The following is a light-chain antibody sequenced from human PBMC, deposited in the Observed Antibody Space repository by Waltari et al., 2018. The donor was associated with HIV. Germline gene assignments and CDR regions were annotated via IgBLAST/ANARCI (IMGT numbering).Light chain of an antibody. CDR2: GKN. V-gene: IGLV3-19*01. J-gene: IGLJ1*01. Sequence: SSEVTQDPAVSVALGQTVKITCQGDNLRTYYASWYQQKPGHAPVLVSYGKNKRPAEIPDRFSSSASRNTASLTITGAQAEDEADYYCKTRDRSGNLYVFGTGTTVTVL. CDR1: NLRTYY. CDR3: KTRDRSGNLYV.